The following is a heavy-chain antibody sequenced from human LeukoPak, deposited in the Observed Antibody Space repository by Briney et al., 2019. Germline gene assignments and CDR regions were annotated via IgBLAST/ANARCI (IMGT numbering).Heavy chain of an antibody. CDR1: GYSISSGYY. Sequence: PSETLSLSCTVSGYSISSGYYWGWIRQPPGKGLEWIGSIYHSGSTYYNPSLKSRVTISVDTSKNQFSLKLSSVTAADTAVYYCARILPHNFGEPSTDWGQGTLVTVSS. D-gene: IGHD3-10*01. CDR3: ARILPHNFGEPSTD. CDR2: IYHSGST. V-gene: IGHV4-38-2*02. J-gene: IGHJ4*02.